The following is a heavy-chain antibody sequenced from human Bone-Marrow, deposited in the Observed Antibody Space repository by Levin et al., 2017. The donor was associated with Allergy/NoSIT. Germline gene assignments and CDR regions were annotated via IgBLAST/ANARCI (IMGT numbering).Heavy chain of an antibody. CDR2: ISSDGSHK. D-gene: IGHD2-8*01. CDR3: ARAPQDCSNDVCSPSGFYGMDV. J-gene: IGHJ6*02. CDR1: RFSFSSSA. Sequence: LSLTCAVSRFSFSSSAMHWVRQAPGKGLEWVAVISSDGSHKKYADSVKGRFAVSRDNSKNTVYVQMNSLRVEDTAVYFCARAPQDCSNDVCSPSGFYGMDVWGQGTTVTVSS. V-gene: IGHV3-30*09.